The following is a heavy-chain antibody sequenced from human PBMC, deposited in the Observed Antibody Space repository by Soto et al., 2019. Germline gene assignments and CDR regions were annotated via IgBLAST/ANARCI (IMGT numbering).Heavy chain of an antibody. CDR1: GFTFSDHY. V-gene: IGHV3-11*05. J-gene: IGHJ4*02. Sequence: QVQLVESGGGLVKPGGSLRLSCVASGFTFSDHYMTWIRQAPGKGLELLSYISTSSSYTNYADSVKGRFTISRDNAMNSLYLQMNILRAEDTAVYYCARLRLTGYFDYWGQGTLVTVSS. CDR3: ARLRLTGYFDY. CDR2: ISTSSSYT.